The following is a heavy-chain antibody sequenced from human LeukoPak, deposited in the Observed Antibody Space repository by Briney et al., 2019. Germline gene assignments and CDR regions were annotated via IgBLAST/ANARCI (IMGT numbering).Heavy chain of an antibody. CDR1: GFSFSGHC. V-gene: IGHV3-74*01. CDR3: ARGPNSNWSGLDF. J-gene: IGHJ4*02. D-gene: IGHD6-6*01. Sequence: GGSLILSCTASGFSFSGHCMNWARHLPGKGLVWVSRISPTGSTTSYADSVKGRFTVSRDNAKNTLYLQVNNLRAEDTAVYYCARGPNSNWSGLDFWGQGTLLTVSS. CDR2: ISPTGSTT.